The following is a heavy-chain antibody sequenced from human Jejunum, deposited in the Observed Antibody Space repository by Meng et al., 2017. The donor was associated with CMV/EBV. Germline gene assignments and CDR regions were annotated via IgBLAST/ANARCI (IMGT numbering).Heavy chain of an antibody. Sequence: QGGLVESGGGVVQPGGTLRLSCVTSGNSFSNSGMHGVRQAPGKGLKWVVFIRNYGSEIYSVDSVKGRFTISRDNSKNTVYLHMDSLRVEDTGIYYCVKDKGRTALDYWGQGSLVTVSS. CDR3: VKDKGRTALDY. V-gene: IGHV3-30*02. J-gene: IGHJ4*02. CDR2: IRNYGSEI. CDR1: GNSFSNSG. D-gene: IGHD3-10*01.